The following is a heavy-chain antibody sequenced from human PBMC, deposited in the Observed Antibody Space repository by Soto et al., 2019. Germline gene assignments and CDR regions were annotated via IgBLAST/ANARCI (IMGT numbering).Heavy chain of an antibody. CDR1: GFTFSSYN. CDR2: ISRSGDRT. D-gene: IGHD2-15*01. V-gene: IGHV3-64*02. CDR3: ARARCSSGQCYYFDY. Sequence: EVQLVESGEGLVQPGGSLRLSCAASGFTFSSYNIHWIRQAPGKGLEFVSAISRSGDRTYYADSVTGRFTITRDNSKNTVWLQMGSRRAVDIAVYYCARARCSSGQCYYFDYWGRGALVCVSS. J-gene: IGHJ4*02.